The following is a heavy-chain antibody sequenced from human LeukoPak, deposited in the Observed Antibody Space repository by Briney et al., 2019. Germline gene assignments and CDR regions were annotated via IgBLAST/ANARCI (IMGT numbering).Heavy chain of an antibody. Sequence: WETLSLTCTVSGGSISSSSYYWGWLRQPPGKALVCIGSIYYSGSTYYNTALNSRATISVDTSKKQFSLKPSSVTAAAPASSFCARRKPQLEFDCWGKRTLVTVST. V-gene: IGHV4-39*01. CDR3: ARRKPQLEFDC. J-gene: IGHJ4*02. D-gene: IGHD6-6*01. CDR2: IYYSGST. CDR1: GGSISSSSYY.